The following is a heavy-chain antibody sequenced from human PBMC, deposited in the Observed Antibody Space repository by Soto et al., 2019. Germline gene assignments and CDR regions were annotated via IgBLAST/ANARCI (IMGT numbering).Heavy chain of an antibody. V-gene: IGHV4-30-4*01. D-gene: IGHD5-18*01. CDR3: ARASPVVTDV. CDR2: IYYSGST. Sequence: QVQLQESGPGLVKPSQTLSLTCTVSGGSISSGDYYWSWIRQPPGKGLEWIWYIYYSGSTYYNPSLKSRVTISENTSKNQFSLKLSSVTAANTDVYYCARASPVVTDVWGQGTTVTVSS. J-gene: IGHJ6*02. CDR1: GGSISSGDYY.